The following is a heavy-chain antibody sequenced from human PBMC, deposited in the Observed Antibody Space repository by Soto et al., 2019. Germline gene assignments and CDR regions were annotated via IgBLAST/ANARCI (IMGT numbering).Heavy chain of an antibody. D-gene: IGHD2-2*01. CDR3: AKDPYSGVLVPVAIGFDP. Sequence: GGSLRLSCAASGFTFSNYAMTWARQGPGEGLEWVSAISGSGGSAYYADSVKGRFTISRDNSKNTLYLQMNSLRADDSGVYYCAKDPYSGVLVPVAIGFDPWGPGTLVTVSS. J-gene: IGHJ5*02. CDR2: ISGSGGSA. V-gene: IGHV3-23*01. CDR1: GFTFSNYA.